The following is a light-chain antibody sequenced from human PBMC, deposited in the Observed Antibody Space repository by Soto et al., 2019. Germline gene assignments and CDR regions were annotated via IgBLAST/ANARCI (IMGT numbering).Light chain of an antibody. V-gene: IGKV3-20*01. CDR2: GAS. J-gene: IGKJ4*01. CDR1: QSVRSDY. Sequence: EIVLTQSPGTLSLSPGERATLSCRASQSVRSDYLAWYQQKPGQAPRLHIYGASTRATGIPDRFTGSGSGTDFTLTISSLQPEDVATYYCQKYNSAPPLTFGGGTKVEIK. CDR3: QKYNSAPPLT.